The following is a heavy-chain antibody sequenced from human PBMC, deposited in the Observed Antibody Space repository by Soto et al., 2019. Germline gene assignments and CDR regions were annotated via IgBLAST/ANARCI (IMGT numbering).Heavy chain of an antibody. D-gene: IGHD6-13*01. V-gene: IGHV4-34*01. J-gene: IGHJ6*02. Sequence: SETLSLTCAAYGGSFSGYYWSWIRQPPGKGLEWIGEINHSGSTNYNPSLKSRVTISVDTSKNQFSLKLSSVTAADTAVYYCARGVGSSSWNYYGMDVWGQGTTVTVSS. CDR1: GGSFSGYY. CDR3: ARGVGSSSWNYYGMDV. CDR2: INHSGST.